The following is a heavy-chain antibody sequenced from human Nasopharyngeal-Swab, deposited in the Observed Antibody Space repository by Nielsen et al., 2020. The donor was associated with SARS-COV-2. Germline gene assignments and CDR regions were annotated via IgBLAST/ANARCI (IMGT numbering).Heavy chain of an antibody. J-gene: IGHJ4*02. Sequence: GESLKISCAASGFTFSSYGMHWVRQAPGKGLEWVAVIWYGGSNKYYADSVKGRFTISRDNSKNTLYLQMNSLRAEDTAVYYCARSGQWLVQDYWGQGTLVTVSS. CDR3: ARSGQWLVQDY. CDR1: GFTFSSYG. D-gene: IGHD6-19*01. CDR2: IWYGGSNK. V-gene: IGHV3-33*01.